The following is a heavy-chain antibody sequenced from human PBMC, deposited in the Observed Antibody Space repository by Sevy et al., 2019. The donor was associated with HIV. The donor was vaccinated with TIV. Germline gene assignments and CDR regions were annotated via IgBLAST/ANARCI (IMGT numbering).Heavy chain of an antibody. D-gene: IGHD2-21*02. Sequence: SETLSLTCTVSGGSINNQFWSWIRQPPGKGLEWIGYIFPTGMTKYNPSLKSRVTISINTSKSQFSIKLTSVTAADTAVYYCARDVLDCCRNCYSGAYWGQGALVTVSS. CDR1: GGSINNQF. CDR3: ARDVLDCCRNCYSGAY. CDR2: IFPTGMT. V-gene: IGHV4-59*11. J-gene: IGHJ4*02.